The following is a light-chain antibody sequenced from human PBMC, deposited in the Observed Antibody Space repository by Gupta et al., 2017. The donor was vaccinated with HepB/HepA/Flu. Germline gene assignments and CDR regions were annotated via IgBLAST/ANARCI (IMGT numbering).Light chain of an antibody. Sequence: DIQMTQSPSSLSASVGDRVTITCQASQDISNYLNWYQQKPGKAPKLLIYDASNLETGVPSRFSGSGSGTDITFTISSLQTEDIATYYCQQYDNLPFGPGTKVDIK. CDR1: QDISNY. J-gene: IGKJ3*01. CDR2: DAS. V-gene: IGKV1-33*01. CDR3: QQYDNLP.